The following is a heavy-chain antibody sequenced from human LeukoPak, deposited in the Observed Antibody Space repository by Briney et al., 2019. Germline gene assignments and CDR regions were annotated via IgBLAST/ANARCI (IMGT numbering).Heavy chain of an antibody. CDR2: MNTNSGNT. D-gene: IGHD3-10*01. CDR1: GYTFTSYD. V-gene: IGHV1-8*01. Sequence: ASVKVSCKASGYTFTSYDINWVRQATGQGLEWMGWMNTNSGNTGYAQKFQGRVTMTRNTSISTAYMELSSLRSEDTAVYYCARGRFGELSDYYYYMDVWGKGTTVTVSS. CDR3: ARGRFGELSDYYYYMDV. J-gene: IGHJ6*03.